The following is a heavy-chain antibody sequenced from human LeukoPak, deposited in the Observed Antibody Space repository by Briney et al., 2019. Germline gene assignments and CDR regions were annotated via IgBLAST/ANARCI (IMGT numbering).Heavy chain of an antibody. V-gene: IGHV3-74*01. CDR1: GFTFSSYW. D-gene: IGHD3-10*01. CDR2: IKNDGSST. Sequence: PGGSLRLSCAASGFTFSSYWMHWVRQTPGKGLVWVSRIKNDGSSTSYADSVKGRFTISRDNAKNTLYLQMNSLRAEDTAVYYCARARRAEYYYGSGSPLDYWGQGTLVTVSS. CDR3: ARARRAEYYYGSGSPLDY. J-gene: IGHJ4*02.